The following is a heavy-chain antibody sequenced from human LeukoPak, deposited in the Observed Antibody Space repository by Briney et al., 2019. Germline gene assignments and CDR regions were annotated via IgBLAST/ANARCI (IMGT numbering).Heavy chain of an antibody. CDR3: ARRLGYDQAYYYYGMGV. D-gene: IGHD5-12*01. CDR1: GGSISSYY. Sequence: SETLSLTCTVSGGSISSYYWSWVRQPPGKGLEWIGYIYYSGSTNYNPSLKSRVTISVDTSKNQFSLKLSSVTAADTAVYYCARRLGYDQAYYYYGMGVWGQGTTVTVSS. V-gene: IGHV4-59*08. J-gene: IGHJ6*02. CDR2: IYYSGST.